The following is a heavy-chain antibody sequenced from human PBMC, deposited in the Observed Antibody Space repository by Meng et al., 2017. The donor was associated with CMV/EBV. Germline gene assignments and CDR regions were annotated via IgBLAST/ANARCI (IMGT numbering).Heavy chain of an antibody. D-gene: IGHD1-1*01. V-gene: IGHV1-69*05. CDR1: GYKFSDYW. J-gene: IGHJ5*02. CDR3: ARSGVANFWFDP. CDR2: IIPIFGTA. Sequence: KISCKGSGYKFSDYWIAWVRQMPGKGLEWMGIIPIFGTANYAQKFQGRVTITTDESTSTAYMELSSLRSEDTAVYYCARSGVANFWFDPWGQGTLVTVSS.